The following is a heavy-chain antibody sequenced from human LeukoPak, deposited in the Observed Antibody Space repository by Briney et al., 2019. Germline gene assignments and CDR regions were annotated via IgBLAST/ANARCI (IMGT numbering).Heavy chain of an antibody. V-gene: IGHV4-4*07. CDR2: ILTGGTT. J-gene: IGHJ5*02. CDR3: AREFLSSAGIRRGFDP. CDR1: RGSISSYS. D-gene: IGHD6-13*01. Sequence: PSETLSLTCTVSRGSISSYSYNWIPQPAGKGLEWIGRILTGGTTNYNPSLKSRVTLSADTSNNQFSLRLNSVTAADTALYYCAREFLSSAGIRRGFDPCGQGTLATVSS.